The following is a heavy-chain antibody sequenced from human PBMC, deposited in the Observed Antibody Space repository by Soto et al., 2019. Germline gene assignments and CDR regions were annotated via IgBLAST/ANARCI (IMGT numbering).Heavy chain of an antibody. CDR2: IYYRGTT. V-gene: IGHV4-39*01. CDR1: NASISASSYF. D-gene: IGHD6-13*01. J-gene: IGHJ6*02. Sequence: PSETLSLTCTVSNASISASSYFWDWIRQPPGKGLEWIGSIYYRGTTYYNPSLKSRVTMSVDTSKNQFSLKLSSVTAADTAVYFCARGGGSSWYYYYYYGMDVWGQGTTVTVSS. CDR3: ARGGGSSWYYYYYYGMDV.